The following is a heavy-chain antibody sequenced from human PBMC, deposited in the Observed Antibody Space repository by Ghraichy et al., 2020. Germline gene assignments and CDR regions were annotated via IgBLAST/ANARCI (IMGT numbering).Heavy chain of an antibody. CDR2: INHSGST. J-gene: IGHJ5*01. V-gene: IGHV4-34*01. CDR1: GGSFNAYY. CDR3: AKNRLQNRFDP. Sequence: SETLSLTCGVYGGSFNAYYWSWIRQSPGKGLEWIGEINHSGSTNYNPSLKSRATISVDTSKNQFSLKLNSVTAADTAVYYCAKNRLQNRFDPWGQGTLVTVSS.